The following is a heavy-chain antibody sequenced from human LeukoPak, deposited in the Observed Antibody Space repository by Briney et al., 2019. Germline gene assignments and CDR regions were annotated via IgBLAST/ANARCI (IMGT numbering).Heavy chain of an antibody. CDR3: ARALPLLWFGELFPPGGFDY. Sequence: NPSETLSLTCTVSGGSISSYYWIWLRQPPGKGLGWIGYIYYSGRSNYNPSLKSRFTISVDTSKNQLSLKLSSVTAADTAVYYCARALPLLWFGELFPPGGFDYWGQGTLVTVSS. V-gene: IGHV4-59*01. J-gene: IGHJ4*02. D-gene: IGHD3-10*01. CDR2: IYYSGRS. CDR1: GGSISSYY.